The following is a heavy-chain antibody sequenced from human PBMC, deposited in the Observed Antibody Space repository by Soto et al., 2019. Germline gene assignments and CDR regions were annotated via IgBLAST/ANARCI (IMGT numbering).Heavy chain of an antibody. D-gene: IGHD3-10*01. CDR2: IYYSGST. V-gene: IGHV4-31*03. J-gene: IGHJ6*02. CDR3: ARVFGFGGMDV. CDR1: SGSISSGGYY. Sequence: QVQLQESGPGLVKPSQTLSLTCTVSSGSISSGGYYWSWIRQHPGKGLEWIGYIYYSGSTYYNRSLKSRVTITVDTSKNQFSLKLSSVTAADTAVYYCARVFGFGGMDVWGQGTTVTVSS.